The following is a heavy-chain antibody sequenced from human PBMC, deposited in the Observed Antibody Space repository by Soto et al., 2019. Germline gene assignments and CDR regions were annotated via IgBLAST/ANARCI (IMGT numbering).Heavy chain of an antibody. CDR3: ARGRRRQLWYYWYFDL. D-gene: IGHD5-18*01. J-gene: IGHJ2*01. Sequence: QVQLVQSGAEVKKPGSSVKVSCKASGGTFSSYAISWVRQAPGQGLEWMGGIIPIFGTANYAQKFQGRVTITADESTSRAYMELSSLRSEDTAVYYCARGRRRQLWYYWYFDLWGRGTLVTVSS. V-gene: IGHV1-69*01. CDR1: GGTFSSYA. CDR2: IIPIFGTA.